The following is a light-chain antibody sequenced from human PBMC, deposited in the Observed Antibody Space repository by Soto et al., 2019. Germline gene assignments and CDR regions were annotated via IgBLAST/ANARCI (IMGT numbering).Light chain of an antibody. Sequence: EIVLTQSPCTLSLSPGERATLSCRASQSVSSSYLAWYQQKPGQAPRLLIYGASSRATGIPERFSGSGSGTDFTLTISRLEPEDFALYYCHQRQSWPRTFGQGTKVDIK. V-gene: IGKV3-20*01. J-gene: IGKJ1*01. CDR1: QSVSSSY. CDR2: GAS. CDR3: HQRQSWPRT.